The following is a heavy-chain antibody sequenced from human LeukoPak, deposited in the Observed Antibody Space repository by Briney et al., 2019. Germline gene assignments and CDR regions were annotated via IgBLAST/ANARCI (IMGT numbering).Heavy chain of an antibody. Sequence: GGSLRLSCAASGFTFSSYAMSWVRQAPGKGLEWVSAISGSGGSTYYADSVKGRFTISRDNSKNTLYLQMNSLRAEDTAVYYCANPTSDRFVAVDAFDIWGQGTMVTVSS. J-gene: IGHJ3*02. CDR2: ISGSGGST. V-gene: IGHV3-23*01. CDR1: GFTFSSYA. CDR3: ANPTSDRFVAVDAFDI. D-gene: IGHD6-19*01.